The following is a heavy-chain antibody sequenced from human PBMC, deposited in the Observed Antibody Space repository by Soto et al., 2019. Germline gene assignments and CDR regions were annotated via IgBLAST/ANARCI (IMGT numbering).Heavy chain of an antibody. V-gene: IGHV3-15*07. D-gene: IGHD2-21*02. Sequence: GGSLRLSCAASGFTFSDHYMDWVRQAPGKGLEWVGRIKSKTDAGTTDYAAPVKGRFTISRDDSKNTLYLQMNSLKTEDTAVYYCTTDGEHIVVVTAIWGQGTLVTVSS. J-gene: IGHJ4*02. CDR1: GFTFSDHY. CDR2: IKSKTDAGTT. CDR3: TTDGEHIVVVTAI.